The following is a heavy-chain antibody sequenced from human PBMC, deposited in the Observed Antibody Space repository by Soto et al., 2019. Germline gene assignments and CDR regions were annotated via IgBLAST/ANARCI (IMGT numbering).Heavy chain of an antibody. D-gene: IGHD3-10*01. CDR3: ASNGFGETYYYGMDV. CDR2: IIPIFGTA. CDR1: GGTFSSYA. J-gene: IGHJ6*02. Sequence: QVQLVQSGAEVKKPGSSVKVSCKASGGTFSSYAINWVRQAPGQGLEWMGGIIPIFGTADYAQKFQGRVTITADESTSTAYIELSSLSSEDTAVYYCASNGFGETYYYGMDVWGQGTTVTVSS. V-gene: IGHV1-69*12.